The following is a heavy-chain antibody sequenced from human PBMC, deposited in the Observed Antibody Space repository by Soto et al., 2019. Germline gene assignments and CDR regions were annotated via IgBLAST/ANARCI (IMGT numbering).Heavy chain of an antibody. D-gene: IGHD4-4*01. J-gene: IGHJ6*02. CDR1: GFTFSSYA. CDR3: AKDLFYSNYLSYYYYGMDV. CDR2: ISGSGGST. Sequence: GGSLRLSCAASGFTFSSYAMSWVRQAPGKGLEWVSAISGSGGSTYYADSVKGRFTISRDNSKNTLYLQMNSLRAEDTAVYYCAKDLFYSNYLSYYYYGMDVWGQGTTVTVSS. V-gene: IGHV3-23*01.